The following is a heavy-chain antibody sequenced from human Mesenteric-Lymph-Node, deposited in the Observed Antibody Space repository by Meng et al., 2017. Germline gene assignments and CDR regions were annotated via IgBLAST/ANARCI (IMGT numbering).Heavy chain of an antibody. CDR3: ARVSKHHFGDYFDY. D-gene: IGHD3-10*01. CDR1: GGSISSSSYY. CDR2: IYYSGST. V-gene: IGHV4-39*07. Sequence: SETLSLTCTVSGGSISSSSYYWGWIRQPPGKGLEWIGSIYYSGSTYYNPSLKSRVTISVDTSKNQFSLKRSSVTAADTAVYYCARVSKHHFGDYFDYWGQGTLVTVSS. J-gene: IGHJ4*02.